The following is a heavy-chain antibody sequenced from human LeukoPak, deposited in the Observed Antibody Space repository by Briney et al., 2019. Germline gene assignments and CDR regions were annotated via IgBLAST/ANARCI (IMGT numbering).Heavy chain of an antibody. Sequence: PSQTLSLTCAVSGGSISSGGYSWSWIRQPPGKGLERIGYIYHSGSTYYNPSLKSRVTISVDRSKNQFSLKLSSVTAADTAVYYCARYSYGYGNWFDPWGQGTLVTVSS. CDR1: GGSISSGGYS. CDR2: IYHSGST. CDR3: ARYSYGYGNWFDP. D-gene: IGHD5-18*01. V-gene: IGHV4-30-2*01. J-gene: IGHJ5*02.